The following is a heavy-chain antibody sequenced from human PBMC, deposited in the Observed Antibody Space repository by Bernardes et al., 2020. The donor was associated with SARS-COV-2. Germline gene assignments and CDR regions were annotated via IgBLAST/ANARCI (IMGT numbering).Heavy chain of an antibody. J-gene: IGHJ4*02. CDR3: AKVGWQGSGYYDY. V-gene: IGHV3-23*01. D-gene: IGHD3-22*01. CDR2: ISGSGGRT. CDR1: GFTFSSYA. Sequence: GGSLRLSCAASGFTFSSYAMSWVRQAPGKGLEWVSAISGSGGRTYYADSVKGRFTISRDNSKNTLYLQMNSLRAEDTAVYYCAKVGWQGSGYYDYWGQGTLVTVSS.